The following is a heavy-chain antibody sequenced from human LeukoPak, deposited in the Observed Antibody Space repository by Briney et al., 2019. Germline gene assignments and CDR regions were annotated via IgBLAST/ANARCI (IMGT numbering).Heavy chain of an antibody. CDR1: GFTFSSYW. Sequence: GGSLRLSCAASGFTFSSYWMSWVRQAPGKGLEWVANIKQDGSEKYYVDSVKGRFTISRDNSKNTLYLQMSSLRAEDTAVYYCVWQQLTPYWGQGTLVTVSS. D-gene: IGHD6-13*01. CDR2: IKQDGSEK. V-gene: IGHV3-7*01. J-gene: IGHJ4*02. CDR3: VWQQLTPY.